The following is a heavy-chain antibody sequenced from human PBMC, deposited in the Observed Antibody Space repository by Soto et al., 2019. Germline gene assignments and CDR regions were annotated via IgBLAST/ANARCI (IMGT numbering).Heavy chain of an antibody. D-gene: IGHD2-21*02. Sequence: EVQLLESGGGLVQPGGSLRLSCVASGYTFSNYAMSWVRQAPGKGLEWVSGISDSGGSTYHADSVKGRFTISRDNSKNTLYLQMNSQRAEDSAVYYCAKDRLVLSYFYYGMDVWGQGTTVTVSS. CDR3: AKDRLVLSYFYYGMDV. V-gene: IGHV3-23*01. J-gene: IGHJ6*02. CDR1: GYTFSNYA. CDR2: ISDSGGST.